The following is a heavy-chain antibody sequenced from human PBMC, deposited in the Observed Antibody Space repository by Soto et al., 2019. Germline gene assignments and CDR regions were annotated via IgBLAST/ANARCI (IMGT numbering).Heavy chain of an antibody. CDR1: ARSISNYY. D-gene: IGHD1-26*01. CDR2: IYYSGST. V-gene: IGHV4-59*08. CDR3: ARRLSGSYWDYFDY. J-gene: IGHJ4*02. Sequence: SETLSLTCTPDARSISNYYWSWIRLPPGKGLEWIGYIYYSGSTNYTPSLKSRVTISLDTSKNQFSLKLSSVTAADTVVYYCARRLSGSYWDYFDYWGQGTLVTVS.